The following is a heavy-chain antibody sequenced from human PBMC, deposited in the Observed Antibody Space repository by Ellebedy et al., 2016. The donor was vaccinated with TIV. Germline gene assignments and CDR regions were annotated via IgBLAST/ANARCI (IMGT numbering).Heavy chain of an antibody. V-gene: IGHV5-10-1*01. Sequence: PGGSLRLSCKGSGHIFSSHWITWVRQMPGKGLEWMGRIDPGDSYTTYSPSFQGHVTISIDKSISTAYLQWSSLKASDTAIYYCARGDRGSGWYWDKWGQGTLVTVSS. CDR2: IDPGDSYT. CDR3: ARGDRGSGWYWDK. CDR1: GHIFSSHW. D-gene: IGHD6-19*01. J-gene: IGHJ4*02.